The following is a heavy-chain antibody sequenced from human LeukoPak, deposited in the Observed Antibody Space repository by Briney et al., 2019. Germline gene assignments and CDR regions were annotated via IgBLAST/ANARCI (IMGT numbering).Heavy chain of an antibody. CDR3: ASDTAMARGHFQH. J-gene: IGHJ1*01. D-gene: IGHD5-18*01. Sequence: PGGSLRLSCAASGFTFSSYAVNWVRQAPGKGLEWVSGISKNGGTTYYADSVKGRFIISRDNSKNTLYMQMNSLRAEDTAVYYCASDTAMARGHFQHWGQGTLVTVSS. CDR1: GFTFSSYA. CDR2: ISKNGGTT. V-gene: IGHV3-23*01.